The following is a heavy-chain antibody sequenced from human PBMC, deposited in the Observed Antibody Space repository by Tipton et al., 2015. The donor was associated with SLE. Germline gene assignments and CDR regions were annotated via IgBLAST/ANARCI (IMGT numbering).Heavy chain of an antibody. D-gene: IGHD4-17*01. CDR2: ISYAGSNK. J-gene: IGHJ4*02. V-gene: IGHV3-30*18. CDR1: GFTFSSYG. Sequence: SLRLPCAASGFTFSSYGMHWVRQAPGKGLEWVAGISYAGSNKYYVDSVKGRFTISRDNSKNTLYLQMNSLRAEDTAVYYCAKGRVSYGDYVPFDYWGQGTLVTVSS. CDR3: AKGRVSYGDYVPFDY.